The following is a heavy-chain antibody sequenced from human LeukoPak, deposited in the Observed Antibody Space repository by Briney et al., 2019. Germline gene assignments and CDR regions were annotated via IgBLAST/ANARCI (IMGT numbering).Heavy chain of an antibody. D-gene: IGHD3-10*01. CDR3: ARSGAPYYFSS. V-gene: IGHV4-59*01. Sequence: PSETLSLTCSVSGGPISDYYWSWIRQSPAEGLEGMGYIYYSGGTGDTNYNPSLNIGVTISVDASKNQFSLKLNSVTAADTAVCYCARSGAPYYFSSWGQGIRVTVSS. J-gene: IGHJ5*02. CDR2: IYYSGGTGDT. CDR1: GGPISDYY.